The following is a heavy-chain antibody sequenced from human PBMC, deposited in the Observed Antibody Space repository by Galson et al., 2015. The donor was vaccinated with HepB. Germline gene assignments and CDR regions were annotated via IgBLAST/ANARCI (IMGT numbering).Heavy chain of an antibody. Sequence: SLRLSCAASGFNFGFTFDDYAMHWVRQAPGKGLEWVSGINWKSGSIGYADSVKGRFTISRDNAKNSLYLQMNSLRAEDTALYYGAKELRRAMLTPGSLDIWGQGTMVTVPS. J-gene: IGHJ3*02. CDR1: GFNFGFTFDDYA. CDR2: INWKSGSI. D-gene: IGHD3-16*01. CDR3: AKELRRAMLTPGSLDI. V-gene: IGHV3-9*01.